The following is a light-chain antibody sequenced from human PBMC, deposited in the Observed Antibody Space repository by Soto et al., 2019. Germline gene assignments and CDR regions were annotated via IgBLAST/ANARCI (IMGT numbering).Light chain of an antibody. CDR2: SNY. V-gene: IGLV1-44*01. J-gene: IGLJ2*01. CDR1: SSNVGSNT. CDR3: ASWEDRLNGYVV. Sequence: QSVLTQPPSASGTPGQRVTISCSGSSSNVGSNTVNWYQHFPGTAPKLLIYSNYQRPAGVPDRFSVSKSGTSASVAISGLQSEDEADYYCASWEDRLNGYVVFGGGTKVTVL.